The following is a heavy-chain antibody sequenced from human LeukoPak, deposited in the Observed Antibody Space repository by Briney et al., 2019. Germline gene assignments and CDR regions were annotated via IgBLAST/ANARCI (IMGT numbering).Heavy chain of an antibody. CDR2: IKTDGSEK. Sequence: PGGSLRLSCAVSGFTFSTYWMSWVRQAPGKGLECVANIKTDGSEKYYVDSVKGRFTISRDNAKNSLYLQMNSLRAEDTAVYYCARDWNGSGSPNDFWGQGTLVTVSS. CDR3: ARDWNGSGSPNDF. D-gene: IGHD3-10*01. V-gene: IGHV3-7*01. CDR1: GFTFSTYW. J-gene: IGHJ4*02.